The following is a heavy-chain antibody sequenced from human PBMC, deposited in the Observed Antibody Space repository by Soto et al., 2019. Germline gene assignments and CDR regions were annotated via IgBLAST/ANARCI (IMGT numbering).Heavy chain of an antibody. J-gene: IGHJ6*02. CDR1: GGSISGYY. CDR3: ARVRSSSWSFDYGMDV. V-gene: IGHV4-59*01. D-gene: IGHD6-13*01. CDR2: SYYSGST. Sequence: QVQLQESGPGLVKPSETLSLTCTVSGGSISGYYWSWIRQPPGKGLEWIAYSYYSGSTNYNPSLQSRVTISVDTSKNQFSLKLTSLTAADTAVYYCARVRSSSWSFDYGMDVWGQGTTVTVSS.